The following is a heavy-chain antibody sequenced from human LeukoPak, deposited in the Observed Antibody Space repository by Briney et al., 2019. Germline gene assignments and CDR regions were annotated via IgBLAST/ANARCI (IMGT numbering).Heavy chain of an antibody. V-gene: IGHV3-7*01. Sequence: GGSLRLSCAASGFTFSDYIMSWIRQAPGKGLEWVANIKQDGSEKYYVDSVKGRFTISRDNAKNSLYLQMNSLRAEDTAVYYCARVYRSSSGYCFDYWGQGTLVTVSS. CDR3: ARVYRSSSGYCFDY. D-gene: IGHD6-6*01. J-gene: IGHJ4*02. CDR2: IKQDGSEK. CDR1: GFTFSDYI.